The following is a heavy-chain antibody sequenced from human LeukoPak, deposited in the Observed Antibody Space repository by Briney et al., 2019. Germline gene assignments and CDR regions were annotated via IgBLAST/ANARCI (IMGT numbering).Heavy chain of an antibody. CDR2: ISWDGGST. CDR3: AKDMARYSSSSVDY. Sequence: PGGFLRLSCAASGFTFDDYAMHWVRQAPGKGLEWVSLISWDGGSTYYADSVKGRFTISRDNSKNSLYLQMNSLRAEDTALYYCAKDMARYSSSSVDYWGQGTLVTVSS. J-gene: IGHJ4*02. V-gene: IGHV3-43D*03. D-gene: IGHD6-6*01. CDR1: GFTFDDYA.